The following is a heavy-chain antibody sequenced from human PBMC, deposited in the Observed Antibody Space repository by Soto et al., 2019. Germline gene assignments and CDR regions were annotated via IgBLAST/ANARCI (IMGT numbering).Heavy chain of an antibody. D-gene: IGHD2-2*01. J-gene: IGHJ4*02. V-gene: IGHV4-39*01. CDR1: GGSISSNMYY. Sequence: QLHLQESGPGLVKPSETLSLTCTVSGGSISSNMYYWGWIRQPPGKGLEWIAGIYYSGHTNYNPSLKSRVTVSLDTARNQFSRKLSSVTAADTAVYYCARHEVEYCCRTSCYGLDYWGQGTLVTVSS. CDR3: ARHEVEYCCRTSCYGLDY. CDR2: IYYSGHT.